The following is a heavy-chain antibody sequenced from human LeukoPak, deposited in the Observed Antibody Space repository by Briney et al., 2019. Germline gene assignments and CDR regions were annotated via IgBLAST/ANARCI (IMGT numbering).Heavy chain of an antibody. CDR1: GGSISGYY. CDR2: IYYSGST. J-gene: IGHJ3*02. CDR3: AKDLQTMVVGGAFDI. V-gene: IGHV4-59*12. Sequence: SETLSLTCTVSGGSISGYYWSWIRQPPGKGLEWIGYIYYSGSTNYNPSLKSRVTISVDTSKNQFSLKLSSVTAADTAVYYCAKDLQTMVVGGAFDIWGQGTMVTVSS. D-gene: IGHD3-22*01.